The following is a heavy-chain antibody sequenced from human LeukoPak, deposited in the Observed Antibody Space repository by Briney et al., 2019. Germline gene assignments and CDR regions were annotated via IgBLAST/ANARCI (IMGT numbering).Heavy chain of an antibody. CDR3: ARAPRSWGFGY. CDR2: MNPNSGAT. D-gene: IGHD7-27*01. J-gene: IGHJ4*02. CDR1: GYTFTSYD. V-gene: IGHV1-8*01. Sequence: ASVKVSCKASGYTFTSYDFNWLRQATGQGPEWMGWMNPNSGATGYAQKFQGRVTMTRSASINTAYMELTNLRSEDTAVYYCARAPRSWGFGYWGQGTLVTVSS.